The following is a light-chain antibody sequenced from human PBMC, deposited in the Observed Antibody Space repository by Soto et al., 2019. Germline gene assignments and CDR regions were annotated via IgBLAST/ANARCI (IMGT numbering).Light chain of an antibody. CDR3: QQGFSAPPWT. J-gene: IGKJ1*01. CDR1: QSINNY. CDR2: DAS. Sequence: DIQMTQSPSSLSASVGDRITITCRSSQSINNYLYWYQQRPGKAPKVIIYDASSLQSGVPSRFSGSRSGTDFALTISSLQPEDFATYYCQQGFSAPPWTFGQGTKVEI. V-gene: IGKV1-39*01.